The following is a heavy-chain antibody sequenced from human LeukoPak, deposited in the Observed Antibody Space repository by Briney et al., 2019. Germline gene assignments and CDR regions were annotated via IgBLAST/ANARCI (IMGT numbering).Heavy chain of an antibody. J-gene: IGHJ4*02. CDR1: GYTFIDYY. CDR3: ARRYYDNSGHSYGYYFDY. Sequence: ASVKVSCKASGYTFIDYYMHWVRQAPGQGLEWIGIINPRCGSTIYAQDFPGRVTLTRDTSTSTVYMELSSLRSEDTAVYYCARRYYDNSGHSYGYYFDYWGQGTLVTVSS. CDR2: INPRCGST. V-gene: IGHV1-46*01. D-gene: IGHD3-22*01.